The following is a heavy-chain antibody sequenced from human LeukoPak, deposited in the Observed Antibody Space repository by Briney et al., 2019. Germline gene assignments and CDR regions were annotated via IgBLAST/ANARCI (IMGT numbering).Heavy chain of an antibody. J-gene: IGHJ4*02. CDR2: IYYSGST. V-gene: IGHV4-59*01. CDR3: ARGLGMATSDY. CDR1: GGSISSYY. Sequence: PSETLSLTCTVSGGSISSYYWSWIRQPPGKGLEWIGYIYYSGSTNYNPSLKSRVTISVDTSKNQLSLKLSSVTAADTAVYYCARGLGMATSDYWSQGTLVTVSS. D-gene: IGHD5-24*01.